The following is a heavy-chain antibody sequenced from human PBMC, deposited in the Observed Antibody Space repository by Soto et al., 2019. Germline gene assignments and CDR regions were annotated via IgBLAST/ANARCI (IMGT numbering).Heavy chain of an antibody. CDR3: AGRVDWFDP. J-gene: IGHJ5*02. CDR2: INHSGST. Sequence: SETLSLTCAVYGGSFSGYYWSWIRQPPGKGLEWIGEINHSGSTNYNPPLKSRVTISVDTSKNQSSLKLSSVTAADTAVYYCAGRVDWFDPWGEGTLVTVSS. D-gene: IGHD3-3*01. V-gene: IGHV4-34*01. CDR1: GGSFSGYY.